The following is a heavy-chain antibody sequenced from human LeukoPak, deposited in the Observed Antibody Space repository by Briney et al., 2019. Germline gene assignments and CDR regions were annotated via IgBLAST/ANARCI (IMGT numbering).Heavy chain of an antibody. CDR2: IYYSGST. D-gene: IGHD3-9*01. Sequence: SETLSLTCTVSGGSISSYYWSWIRQPPGKGLEWIGYIYYSGSTNYNPSLKSRVTISVDTSKNQFSLKLSSVTAADTAVYYCARVGLVFYYFDYWGQEPWSPSPQ. V-gene: IGHV4-59*01. J-gene: IGHJ4*01. CDR1: GGSISSYY. CDR3: ARVGLVFYYFDY.